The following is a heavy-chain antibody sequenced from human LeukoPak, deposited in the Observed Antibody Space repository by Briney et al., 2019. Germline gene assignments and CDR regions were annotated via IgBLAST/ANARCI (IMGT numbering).Heavy chain of an antibody. CDR2: IYYSGST. D-gene: IGHD2/OR15-2a*01. CDR1: VGSISSYY. V-gene: IGHV4-59*01. J-gene: IGHJ4*02. CDR3: VGSATDLLSLDY. Sequence: SEPLSLTCTVSVGSISSYYWSCIRRPPGKGLEWIGYIYYSGSTNYTPSLKSRVTISVDTSKNQFSLKLSSVTAADTAVYYCVGSATDLLSLDYWGQGTLVTVSS.